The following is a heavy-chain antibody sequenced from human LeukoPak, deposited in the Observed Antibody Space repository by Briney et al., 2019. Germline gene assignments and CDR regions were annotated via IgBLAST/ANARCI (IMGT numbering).Heavy chain of an antibody. D-gene: IGHD5-12*01. Sequence: GGSLRLSCAASGFTFTDHGMHWVRLAPGRGLEWVANIWFDGSQEYYGDTVKGRFTIFRDISKNTLYPQMNSLRAEDTAVYYCASGFRGYDMNWFDPWGQGTQVTVSS. CDR1: GFTFTDHG. J-gene: IGHJ5*02. CDR3: ASGFRGYDMNWFDP. CDR2: IWFDGSQE. V-gene: IGHV3-33*01.